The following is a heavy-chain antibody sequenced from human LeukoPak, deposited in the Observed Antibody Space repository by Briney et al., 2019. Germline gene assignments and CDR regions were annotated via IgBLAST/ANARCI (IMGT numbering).Heavy chain of an antibody. CDR2: IRYDGSNK. CDR1: GFTLSSYG. J-gene: IGHJ3*02. V-gene: IGHV3-30*02. CDR3: AKDRPGYSSSWYGIDAFDI. Sequence: GGSLRLSCAASGFTLSSYGMHWVRQAPGKGLEWVAFIRYDGSNKYYADSVKGRFTISRDNYKNTLYLQMNSLRAEDTAVYYCAKDRPGYSSSWYGIDAFDIWGQGTMVTVSS. D-gene: IGHD6-13*01.